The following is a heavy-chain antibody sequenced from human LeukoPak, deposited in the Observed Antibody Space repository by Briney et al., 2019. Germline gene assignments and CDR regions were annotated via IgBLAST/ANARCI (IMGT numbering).Heavy chain of an antibody. D-gene: IGHD6-19*01. CDR3: ATSHYSSYWDNGPHYYYYMDV. J-gene: IGHJ6*03. V-gene: IGHV1-69*13. CDR2: IIPIFGTT. CDR1: GVTFSSYA. Sequence: GASVKVSCKASGVTFSSYAINWVRQAPGQGLEWMGGIIPIFGTTNYAQKFQGRVTITADESTSTAYMELSSLRSEDTVVYFCATSHYSSYWDNGPHYYYYMDVWGKGTTVTVSS.